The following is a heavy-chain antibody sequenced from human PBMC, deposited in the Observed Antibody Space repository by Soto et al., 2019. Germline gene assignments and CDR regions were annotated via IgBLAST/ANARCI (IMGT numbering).Heavy chain of an antibody. Sequence: QVQLVESGGGVVQPGRSLRLSCAASGFTFSPHAMHWVRQGPGKGLEWVAVISYEGSNKYYADSVKGRFTISRDNSKNTLYLQMNSLRAEDTAVYYCARERNTGYDYSCYYGMDVWGQGTTVTVSS. D-gene: IGHD5-18*01. CDR3: ARERNTGYDYSCYYGMDV. CDR1: GFTFSPHA. J-gene: IGHJ6*02. CDR2: ISYEGSNK. V-gene: IGHV3-30-3*01.